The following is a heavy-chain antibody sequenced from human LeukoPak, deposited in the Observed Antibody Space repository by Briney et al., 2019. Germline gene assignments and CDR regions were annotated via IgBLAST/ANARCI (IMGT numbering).Heavy chain of an antibody. CDR2: IIPIFGTA. V-gene: IGHV1-69*06. CDR3: AREWLYSSSWYSLRWFDP. J-gene: IGHJ5*02. CDR1: GGTFSSYA. D-gene: IGHD6-13*01. Sequence: SVKVSCKASGGTFSSYAISWVRQAPGQGLEWMGGIIPIFGTANYAQKFQGRVTITADKSTSTAYMELSSLRSEDTAVYYCAREWLYSSSWYSLRWFDPWGQGTLVTVSS.